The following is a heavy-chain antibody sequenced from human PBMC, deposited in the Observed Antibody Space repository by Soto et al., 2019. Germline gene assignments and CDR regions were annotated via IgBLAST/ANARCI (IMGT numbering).Heavy chain of an antibody. CDR1: TVTINVHG. D-gene: IGHD3-3*01. J-gene: IGHJ5*01. V-gene: IGHV3-30*03. Sequence: GGSLRLSCTSSTVTINVHGIQWVRQAPGKGLEWVAFISNDGRAQYYADSVKGRFTTSRDYSKNTVDLQMNSLRNEETAVYYCARDIWSGDYKWFDSWGPGTLVTVSS. CDR2: ISNDGRAQ. CDR3: ARDIWSGDYKWFDS.